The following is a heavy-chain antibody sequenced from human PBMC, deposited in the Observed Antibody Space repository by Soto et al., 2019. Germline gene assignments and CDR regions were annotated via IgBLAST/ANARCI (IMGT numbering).Heavy chain of an antibody. CDR1: GFTFSSYA. Sequence: GGSLRLSCAASGFTFSSYAMSWVRQAPGKGLEWVSAISGSGGSTYHADSVKGRFTISRDNSKNTLYLQMNSLRAEDTAVYYCAKDSPFDYYGSGPHYFDYWGQGTLVTVSS. D-gene: IGHD3-10*01. CDR2: ISGSGGST. CDR3: AKDSPFDYYGSGPHYFDY. J-gene: IGHJ4*02. V-gene: IGHV3-23*01.